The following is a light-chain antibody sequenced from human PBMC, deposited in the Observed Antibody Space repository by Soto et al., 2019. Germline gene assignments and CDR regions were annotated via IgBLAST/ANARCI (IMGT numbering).Light chain of an antibody. CDR3: QQYGTSPPLT. Sequence: EIVLMQSPGTLSLYPGERATLSCRASQSVSNNYVAWYQQKPGQAPRLLIAGASSRATGIPDRFSGSGSGTDFTLTISRLEPEDFAVYYCQQYGTSPPLTFGGGTKVEIK. CDR1: QSVSNNY. CDR2: GAS. J-gene: IGKJ4*01. V-gene: IGKV3-20*01.